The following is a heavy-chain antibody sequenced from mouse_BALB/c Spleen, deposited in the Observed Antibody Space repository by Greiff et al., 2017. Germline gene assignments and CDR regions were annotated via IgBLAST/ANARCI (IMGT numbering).Heavy chain of an antibody. Sequence: QVQLKESGAELMKPGASVKISCKATGYTFSSYWLAWVKQRPGHGLEWIGEILPGSGSTNYNEKFKGKATFTADTSSNTAYMQLSSLTSEDSAVYYCARDGSSYYFDNWGQGTTLTVS. D-gene: IGHD1-1*01. V-gene: IGHV1-9*01. CDR1: GYTFSSYW. CDR3: ARDGSSYYFDN. J-gene: IGHJ2*01. CDR2: ILPGSGST.